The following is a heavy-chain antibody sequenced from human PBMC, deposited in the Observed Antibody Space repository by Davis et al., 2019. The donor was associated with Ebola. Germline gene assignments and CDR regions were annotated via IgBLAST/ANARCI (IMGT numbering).Heavy chain of an antibody. V-gene: IGHV3-64D*06. CDR2: ISTNGESP. CDR3: VKDRFTVVVVHGGFDY. D-gene: IGHD2-15*01. J-gene: IGHJ4*02. Sequence: PGGSLRLSCAASGFTFNQYAMTWVRQAPGRGLESVSRISTNGESPYYAESVRGRFTISRDNSKGTLYLEMRSLRTEDTAVYYCVKDRFTVVVVHGGFDYWGQGTLVTVSS. CDR1: GFTFNQYA.